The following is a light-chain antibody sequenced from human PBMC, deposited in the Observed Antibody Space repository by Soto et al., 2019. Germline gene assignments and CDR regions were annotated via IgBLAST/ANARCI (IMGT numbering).Light chain of an antibody. V-gene: IGKV1-6*01. Sequence: AIQVTQSPSSLSASVGDRVTITCRTSQGIRSALGWYQQKPGKVPKLLIYAASTLQSGVPSRFSGSGSGSDFTLTISSLQPEDFATYYCLLDYAYFWSFGQGTKVEIE. CDR3: LLDYAYFWS. J-gene: IGKJ1*01. CDR2: AAS. CDR1: QGIRSA.